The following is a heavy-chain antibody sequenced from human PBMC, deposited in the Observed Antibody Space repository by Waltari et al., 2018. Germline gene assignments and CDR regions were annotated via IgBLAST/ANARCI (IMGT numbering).Heavy chain of an antibody. Sequence: QVQLVESGGGVVQPGRSLRLSCAAYGFTFSSYAMHWVRQAPAKGLEWVAVISYDGSNKYYADSVKGRFTISRDNSKNTLYLQMNSLRAEDTAVYYCARDRARNSLISNQLRGGFDYWGQGTLVTVSS. CDR3: ARDRARNSLISNQLRGGFDY. D-gene: IGHD2-2*01. CDR2: ISYDGSNK. J-gene: IGHJ4*02. V-gene: IGHV3-30-3*01. CDR1: GFTFSSYA.